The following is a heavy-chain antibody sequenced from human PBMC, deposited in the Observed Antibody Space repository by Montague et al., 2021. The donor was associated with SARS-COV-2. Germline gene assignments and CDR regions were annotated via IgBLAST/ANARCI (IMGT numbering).Heavy chain of an antibody. D-gene: IGHD3-10*01. CDR2: IYWNGDK. Sequence: PALVKPTQTLTLTCTFSGFSLRSDDEGVAWIRQSPGQALEWLAVIYWNGDKRYSPSLQRRLTITKDASENQVVLTMTNMDPVDTATYYCARREMIRGLIFDYWGQGTLVTVSS. V-gene: IGHV2-5*01. J-gene: IGHJ4*02. CDR1: GFSLRSDDEG. CDR3: ARREMIRGLIFDY.